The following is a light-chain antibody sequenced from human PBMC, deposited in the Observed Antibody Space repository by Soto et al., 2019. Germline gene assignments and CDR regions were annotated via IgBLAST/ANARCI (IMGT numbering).Light chain of an antibody. CDR3: CSYAGRRTFVL. V-gene: IGLV2-23*02. Sequence: QSALTHPASVSGSPGQSITFSCTGSSSDVGTYNLVSWYQHHPGKAPKLLIYEVTERPSGVSNRFSGSKSGNTASLTISGLQAEDEADYYCCSYAGRRTFVLFCGGTKLTVL. CDR2: EVT. J-gene: IGLJ2*01. CDR1: SSDVGTYNL.